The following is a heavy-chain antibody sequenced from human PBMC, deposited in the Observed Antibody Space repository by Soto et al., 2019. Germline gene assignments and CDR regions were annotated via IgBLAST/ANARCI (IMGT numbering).Heavy chain of an antibody. CDR1: GYTFTSYY. D-gene: IGHD2-15*01. Sequence: ASVKVSCKASGYTFTSYYTHWVRQAPGQGLEWMGIINPSGGSTSYAQKFQGRVTMTRDTSTSTVYMELSSLRSEDTAVYYCARDEDGPGYYYYGMDVWGQGTTVTVSS. CDR2: INPSGGST. V-gene: IGHV1-46*01. J-gene: IGHJ6*02. CDR3: ARDEDGPGYYYYGMDV.